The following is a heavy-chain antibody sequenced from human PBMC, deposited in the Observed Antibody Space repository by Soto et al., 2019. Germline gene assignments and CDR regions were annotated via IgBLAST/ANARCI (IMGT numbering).Heavy chain of an antibody. J-gene: IGHJ5*02. V-gene: IGHV3-48*03. Sequence: GGSLRLSCEGSGFIFSDYEMNWVRQVPGKGLEWISYISISGTIIHYADSVKGRFTISRDNAKNSVYLQMNSLRVEDTDIYYCAREGGFDWFYPWGQGTLVTVSS. CDR1: GFIFSDYE. CDR3: AREGGFDWFYP. CDR2: ISISGTII.